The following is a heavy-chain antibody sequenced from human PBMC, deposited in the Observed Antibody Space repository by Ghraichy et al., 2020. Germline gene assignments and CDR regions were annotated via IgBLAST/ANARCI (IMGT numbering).Heavy chain of an antibody. CDR2: INHSGST. V-gene: IGHV4-34*01. Sequence: TLSLTCAVYGGSFSGYYWSWIRQPPGKGLEWIGEINHSGSTNYNPSLKSRVTISVDTSKNQFSLKLSSVTAADTAVYYCARAPRGVRSSSWYPNWFDPWGQGTLVTVSS. CDR1: GGSFSGYY. CDR3: ARAPRGVRSSSWYPNWFDP. D-gene: IGHD6-13*01. J-gene: IGHJ5*02.